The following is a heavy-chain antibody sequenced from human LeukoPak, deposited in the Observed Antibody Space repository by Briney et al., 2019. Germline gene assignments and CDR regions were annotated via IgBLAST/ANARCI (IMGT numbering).Heavy chain of an antibody. Sequence: GSLRLSCAASGFTFSSYAMSWVRQAPGKGLEWVSAISGSGGSTYYADSVKGRFTISRDNAKNSLYLQMNSLRVEDTAVYYCARDRSFGCDHWGQGTLVTVSS. V-gene: IGHV3-23*01. D-gene: IGHD1-26*01. CDR2: ISGSGGST. CDR1: GFTFSSYA. CDR3: ARDRSFGCDH. J-gene: IGHJ4*02.